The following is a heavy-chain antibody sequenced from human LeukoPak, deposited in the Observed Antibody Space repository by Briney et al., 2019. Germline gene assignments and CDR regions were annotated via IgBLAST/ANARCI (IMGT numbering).Heavy chain of an antibody. D-gene: IGHD3-3*01. V-gene: IGHV1-46*01. J-gene: IGHJ6*03. CDR1: GYRFTSYY. CDR3: ARAGLTIFGVVTPRYYYYMDV. Sequence: ASVKVSCKASGYRFTSYYMHWVRQAPGQGLEWMGIINPSGGSTSYVQKFQGRVTMTRDTSTSTVYMELSSLRSEDTAVYYCARAGLTIFGVVTPRYYYYMDVWGKGTTVTVSS. CDR2: INPSGGST.